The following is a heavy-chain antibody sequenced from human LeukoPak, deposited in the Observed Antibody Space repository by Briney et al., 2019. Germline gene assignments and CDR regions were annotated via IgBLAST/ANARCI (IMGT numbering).Heavy chain of an antibody. CDR2: IYPGDSDT. D-gene: IGHD5-18*01. V-gene: IGHV5-51*01. CDR1: GYSFTSYW. Sequence: GESLKISCKGSGYSFTSYWIGWVRQMPGKGLEWMGIIYPGDSDTRYSPSFQGQVTISADKSISTAYLQWSSLKASDTAMYYCARHVEDTAMVTKYYYYYMDVWGKGTTVTVSS. CDR3: ARHVEDTAMVTKYYYYYMDV. J-gene: IGHJ6*03.